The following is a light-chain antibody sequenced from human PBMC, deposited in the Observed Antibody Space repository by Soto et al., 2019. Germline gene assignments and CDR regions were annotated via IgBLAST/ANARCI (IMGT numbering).Light chain of an antibody. J-gene: IGLJ1*01. CDR1: SSDVGGYNY. V-gene: IGLV2-11*01. CDR3: CSYEGSYTRV. CDR2: DVG. Sequence: QSALTQPRSVSGSPGLSVTISCTGTSSDVGGYNYVSWYQQHPGKAPKLMIYDVGKRPSGVPDRFSGSKSDNTASLTISGLQAEDEADYYCCSYEGSYTRVFGTGNKVTV.